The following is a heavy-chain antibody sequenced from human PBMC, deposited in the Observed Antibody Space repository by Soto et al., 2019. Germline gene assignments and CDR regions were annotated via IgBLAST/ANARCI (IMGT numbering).Heavy chain of an antibody. CDR1: GGSFSGYY. D-gene: IGHD2-15*01. CDR3: ARIGVAATHYYYYGMDV. CDR2: INHSGST. Sequence: PSETLSLTCAVYGGSFSGYYWSWIRQPPGKGLEWIGEINHSGSTNCNPSLKSRVTISVDTSKNQFSLKLSSVTAADTAVYYCARIGVAATHYYYYGMDVWGQGTTVTISS. V-gene: IGHV4-34*01. J-gene: IGHJ6*02.